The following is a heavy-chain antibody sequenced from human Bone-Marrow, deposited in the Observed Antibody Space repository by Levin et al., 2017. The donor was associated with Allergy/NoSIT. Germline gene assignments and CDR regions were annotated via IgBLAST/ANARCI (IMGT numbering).Heavy chain of an antibody. V-gene: IGHV3-33*01. Sequence: PGGSLRLSCAASGFTFSSYGMHWVRQAPGKGLEWVAVIWYDGSNKYYADSVKGRFTISRDNSKNTLYLQMNSLRAEDTAVYYCARDDYGDYLFDYWGQGTLVTVSS. D-gene: IGHD4-17*01. J-gene: IGHJ4*02. CDR1: GFTFSSYG. CDR2: IWYDGSNK. CDR3: ARDDYGDYLFDY.